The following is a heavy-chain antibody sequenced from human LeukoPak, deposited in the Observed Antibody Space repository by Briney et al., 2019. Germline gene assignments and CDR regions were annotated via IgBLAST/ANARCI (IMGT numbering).Heavy chain of an antibody. CDR1: GGSFSGYY. D-gene: IGHD3-10*01. J-gene: IGHJ3*02. CDR2: INHSGST. CDR3: ARALYYYGSGSYGAFDAFDI. Sequence: KPSETLSLPCAVYGGSFSGYYWSWIRQPPGKGLEWIGEINHSGSTNYNPSLKSRVTISVDTSKNQFSLKLSSVTAADTAVYYCARALYYYGSGSYGAFDAFDIWGQGTMVTVSS. V-gene: IGHV4-34*01.